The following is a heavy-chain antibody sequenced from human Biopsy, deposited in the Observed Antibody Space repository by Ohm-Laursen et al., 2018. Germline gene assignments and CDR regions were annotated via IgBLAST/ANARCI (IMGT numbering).Heavy chain of an antibody. V-gene: IGHV4-38-2*02. CDR3: ARVGSGWAPFDK. Sequence: SEILPLTCTVSGYSISSDYRWGWIRQAPGKTLEWLGNIFKDGNTHYNPSLRSRLIISIDTSKNQFSLMMTSVSGADTAVYFCARVGSGWAPFDKWGPGTLVTVSS. D-gene: IGHD6-19*01. CDR1: GYSISSDYR. CDR2: IFKDGNT. J-gene: IGHJ4*02.